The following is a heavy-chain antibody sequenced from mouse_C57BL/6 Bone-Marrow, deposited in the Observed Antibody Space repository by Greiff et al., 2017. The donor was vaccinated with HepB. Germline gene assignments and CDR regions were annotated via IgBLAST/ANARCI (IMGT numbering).Heavy chain of an antibody. CDR3: TQGDYYGSSHYWYFDV. CDR1: GFNIKDDY. D-gene: IGHD1-1*01. J-gene: IGHJ1*03. CDR2: IDPENGDT. V-gene: IGHV14-4*01. Sequence: VQLQQSGAELVRPGASVKLSCTASGFNIKDDYMHWVKQRPEQGLEWIGWIDPENGDTEYASKFQGKATITADTSSNTAYLQLSSLTSEDTAVYYCTQGDYYGSSHYWYFDVWGTGTTVTVSS.